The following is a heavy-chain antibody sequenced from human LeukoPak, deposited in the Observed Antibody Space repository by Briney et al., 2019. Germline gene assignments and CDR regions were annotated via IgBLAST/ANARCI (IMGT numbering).Heavy chain of an antibody. CDR1: GFTFSSYG. CDR2: ISSSDTTI. D-gene: IGHD5-24*01. J-gene: IGHJ6*02. Sequence: PGRSLRLSCAASGFTFSSYGMHWVRQAPGKGLEGVSNISSSDTTIHYADSVKGRFTISRDNARNSLYLQMNSLRAEDTAVYYCARSRRDNYYYYYGMDVWGQGTTVTVSS. CDR3: ARSRRDNYYYYYGMDV. V-gene: IGHV3-48*04.